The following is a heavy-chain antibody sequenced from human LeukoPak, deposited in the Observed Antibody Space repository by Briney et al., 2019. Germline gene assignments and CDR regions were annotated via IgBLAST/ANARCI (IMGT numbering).Heavy chain of an antibody. CDR1: GFTFSSYA. D-gene: IGHD2-15*01. J-gene: IGHJ4*02. CDR2: ISGSGGST. CDR3: AIPGPFCSGGSCHLDY. Sequence: QPGGSLRLSCAAAGFTFSSYAMSWVRQAPGKGLEWVSAISGSGGSTYYADSVKGRFTISRDNSKNTLYLQMNSLRAEDTAVYYCAIPGPFCSGGSCHLDYWGQGTLVTVSS. V-gene: IGHV3-23*01.